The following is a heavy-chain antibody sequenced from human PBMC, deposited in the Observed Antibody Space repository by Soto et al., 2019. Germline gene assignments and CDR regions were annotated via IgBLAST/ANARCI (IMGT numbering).Heavy chain of an antibody. CDR1: GGSISSYY. J-gene: IGHJ5*02. V-gene: IGHV4-4*07. CDR2: IYTSGST. Sequence: PSETLSLTCTLSGGSISSYYWRWSRQPARKGLEWIGRIYTSGSTNYNPSLKSRVTMSVDTSKNQFSLKLSSVTAADTAVYYCAREGSGFTNWFDPWSQGTLVTVSS. CDR3: AREGSGFTNWFDP. D-gene: IGHD6-19*01.